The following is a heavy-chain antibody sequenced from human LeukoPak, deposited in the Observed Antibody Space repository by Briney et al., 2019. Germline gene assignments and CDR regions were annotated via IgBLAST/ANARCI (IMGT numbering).Heavy chain of an antibody. CDR3: ATDPGRYYYDSSGYPPPFDY. D-gene: IGHD3-22*01. CDR2: FDPEDGET. V-gene: IGHV1-24*01. J-gene: IGHJ4*02. Sequence: GAPVKVSCKVSGYTLTELSMHWVRQAPGKGLEWMGGFDPEDGETIYAQKFQGRVTMTEDTSTDTAYMELSSLRPEDTAVYYCATDPGRYYYDSSGYPPPFDYWGQGTLVTVSS. CDR1: GYTLTELS.